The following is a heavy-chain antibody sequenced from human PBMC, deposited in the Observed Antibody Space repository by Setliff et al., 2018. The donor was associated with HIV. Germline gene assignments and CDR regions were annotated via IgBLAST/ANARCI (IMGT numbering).Heavy chain of an antibody. CDR1: GDSVSSASYY. CDR3: ASEAWTSYRSSSGYYYYYMDV. D-gene: IGHD6-6*01. J-gene: IGHJ6*03. CDR2: IYYSGTT. V-gene: IGHV4-61*01. Sequence: PSETLSLTCTVSGDSVSSASYYWSWIRQPPGKGLEWIGYIYYSGTTKYNLSLKSRVTISVDTSKNQFSLKLSSVTAADTAVYYCASEAWTSYRSSSGYYYYYMDVWGKGTTVTVSS.